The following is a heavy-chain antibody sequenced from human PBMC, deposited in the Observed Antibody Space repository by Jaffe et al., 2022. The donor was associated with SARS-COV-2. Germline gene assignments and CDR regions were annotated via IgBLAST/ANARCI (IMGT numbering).Heavy chain of an antibody. J-gene: IGHJ4*02. V-gene: IGHV4-61*01. CDR3: ARGDDITVAGRGAFDY. CDR2: MYYSGSS. Sequence: QVQLQESGPGLVKPSETLSLTCSVSGGSVSSATYYWSWIRQPPGKGLEWIGCMYYSGSSNYNSSLKSRVTISVDTSRNQFSLKLSSVTAADTAIYYCARGDDITVAGRGAFDYWGQGTLVIVSS. CDR1: GGSVSSATYY. D-gene: IGHD6-19*01.